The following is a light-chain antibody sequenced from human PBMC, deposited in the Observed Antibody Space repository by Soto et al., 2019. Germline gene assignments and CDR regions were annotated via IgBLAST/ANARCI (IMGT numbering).Light chain of an antibody. V-gene: IGLV2-14*03. Sequence: QSVLTQPASVSGSPGQSIAISCTGVRTDVADGYDYVSWYQQHPGQAPQLIIYDVSNRPSGVSDRFSGSKSGNTASLTISGLQAEDEAEYYCTSYTSSTHFHVFGAGTKLTFL. CDR1: RTDVADGYDY. CDR2: DVS. J-gene: IGLJ1*01. CDR3: TSYTSSTHFHV.